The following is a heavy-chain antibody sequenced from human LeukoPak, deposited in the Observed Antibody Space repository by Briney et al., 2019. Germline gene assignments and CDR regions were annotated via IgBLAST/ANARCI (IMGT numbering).Heavy chain of an antibody. V-gene: IGHV1-18*01. CDR3: GSGSYGPSVVDY. CDR1: GYTFTSYG. CDR2: ISAYNGNT. J-gene: IGHJ4*02. Sequence: ASVKVSCKASGYTFTSYGISWVRQAPGQGLEWMGWISAYNGNTNYAQKLQGRVTMTTGASTSTAYMELRSLRSDDTAVYYCGSGSYGPSVVDYWGQGTLVTVSS. D-gene: IGHD3-10*01.